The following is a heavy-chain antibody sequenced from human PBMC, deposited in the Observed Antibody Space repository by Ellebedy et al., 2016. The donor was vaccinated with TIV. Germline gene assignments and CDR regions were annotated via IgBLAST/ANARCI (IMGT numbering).Heavy chain of an antibody. CDR1: GISFRSYW. CDR3: ARRGSYGDYAVQVNSWFDR. Sequence: PGGSLRLSCAASGISFRSYWMSWVRQDPGKGLEWVANIYQDGSDQYYVDSVKGRFPISRDNANKLLFLQMNSLRVEDTAVYYCARRGSYGDYAVQVNSWFDRWGQGTLVTVSS. D-gene: IGHD4-17*01. CDR2: IYQDGSDQ. V-gene: IGHV3-7*01. J-gene: IGHJ5*02.